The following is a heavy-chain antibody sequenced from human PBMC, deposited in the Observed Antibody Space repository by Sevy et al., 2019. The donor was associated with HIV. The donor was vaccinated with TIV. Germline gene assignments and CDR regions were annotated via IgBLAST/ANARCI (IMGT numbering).Heavy chain of an antibody. J-gene: IGHJ5*02. V-gene: IGHV4-61*01. CDR2: IYYSGST. D-gene: IGHD2-2*01. CDR3: ARVVVAGYCSSTSCDNWFDP. Sequence: SETLSLTCTVSGGSVSSGSYYWSWIRQPPGKGLEWIGYIYYSGSTNYNPSLKSRVTISVDTSKNQFSLKLSFVTAADTAVYYCARVVVAGYCSSTSCDNWFDPWGQGTLVTVSS. CDR1: GGSVSSGSYY.